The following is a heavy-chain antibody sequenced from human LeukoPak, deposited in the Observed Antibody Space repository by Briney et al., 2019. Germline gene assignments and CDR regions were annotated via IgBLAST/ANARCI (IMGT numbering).Heavy chain of an antibody. D-gene: IGHD7-27*01. Sequence: SETLSLTCTVSGGSISSYYWGWIRQPPGKGLEWIGSIYYSGSTYYNPSLKSRVTISVDTSKNQFSLKLSSVTAADTAVYYCAKEDYWGYYFDSWGQGTLVTVSS. CDR3: AKEDYWGYYFDS. V-gene: IGHV4-39*02. J-gene: IGHJ4*02. CDR1: GGSISSYY. CDR2: IYYSGST.